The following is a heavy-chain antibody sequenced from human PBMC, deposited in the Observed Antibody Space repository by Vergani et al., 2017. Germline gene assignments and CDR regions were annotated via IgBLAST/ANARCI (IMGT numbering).Heavy chain of an antibody. CDR3: AKYGGYGSGHGFDY. J-gene: IGHJ4*02. V-gene: IGHV3-30*18. D-gene: IGHD3-10*01. CDR2: ISYDGSNK. CDR1: GFTFSSYG. Sequence: QVQLVESGGGVVQPGRSLRLSCAASGFTFSSYGMHWVRQAPGKGLEWVAVISYDGSNKYYADSVKGRFTISRDNSKNTLYLQMNSLRAEDTAVYYCAKYGGYGSGHGFDYWGQGTLVTVSS.